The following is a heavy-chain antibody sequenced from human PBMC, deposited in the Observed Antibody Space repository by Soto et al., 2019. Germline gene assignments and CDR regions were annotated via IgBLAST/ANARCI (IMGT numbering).Heavy chain of an antibody. CDR3: ARDRVVTPLGRGRGYWFDP. Sequence: QVQLVQSGAEVKKPGASVKVSCKASGYTFTSYGISWVRQAPGQGLEWMGWISAYNGNTNYAQKLQDRVTMTTDTSTSTAYMELRSLRSDDTAVYYCARDRVVTPLGRGRGYWFDPWGQGTLVTVSS. CDR2: ISAYNGNT. D-gene: IGHD2-21*02. J-gene: IGHJ5*02. V-gene: IGHV1-18*01. CDR1: GYTFTSYG.